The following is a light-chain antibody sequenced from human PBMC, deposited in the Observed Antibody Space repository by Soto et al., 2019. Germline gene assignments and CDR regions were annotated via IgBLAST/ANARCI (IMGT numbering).Light chain of an antibody. J-gene: IGKJ1*01. CDR3: LQYSSYEWM. CDR2: KAS. V-gene: IGKV1-5*03. CDR1: QSISSW. Sequence: DIQMTQSPSTLSASVGDRVTITCRASQSISSWLGWYQQKQGKAPNLLIYKASSLERGVPSRFSGSGSGTEFTLPIASMQPDDVASYYCLQYSSYEWMFAQGNKVEIK.